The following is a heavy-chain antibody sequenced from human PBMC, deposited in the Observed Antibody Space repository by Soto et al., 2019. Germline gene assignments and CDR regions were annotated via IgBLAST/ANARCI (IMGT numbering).Heavy chain of an antibody. CDR1: GFSFSNYA. Sequence: QVRLVESGGGVVQPGRSLRLSCAASGFSFSNYAMHWVRQAPGKGPEWVALIWYDGSKKYYADSVKGRFTISRDNSKKTLYLEVNSLRVDDTALYYCARGGEDTAMPIYWGQGTLVTVSA. CDR2: IWYDGSKK. J-gene: IGHJ4*02. D-gene: IGHD5-18*01. CDR3: ARGGEDTAMPIY. V-gene: IGHV3-33*01.